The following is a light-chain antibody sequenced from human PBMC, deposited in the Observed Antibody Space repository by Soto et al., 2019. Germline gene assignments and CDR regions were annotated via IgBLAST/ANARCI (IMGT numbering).Light chain of an antibody. J-gene: IGLJ2*01. CDR3: CSYAGSGTPVV. CDR2: EGS. V-gene: IGLV2-23*01. Sequence: QSALTQPASVSGSPGQSITISCTGTSSDVGSYNLVSWYQQHPGKAPKLMIYEGSKRPSGVSNRFSGSKSGNTASLTISGLQAEDEGDYYCCSYAGSGTPVVFGGGTKVTVL. CDR1: SSDVGSYNL.